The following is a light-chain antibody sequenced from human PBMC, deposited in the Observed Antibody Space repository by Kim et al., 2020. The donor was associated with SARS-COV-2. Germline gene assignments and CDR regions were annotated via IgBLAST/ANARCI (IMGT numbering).Light chain of an antibody. CDR3: QQSYSTLKT. CDR2: AAS. CDR1: QSISSY. Sequence: ASVGDRVTITCRASQSISSYLNWYQQKPGKAPKLLIYAASSLQSGVPSRFSCSGSGTDFTLTISSLQPEDFATYYCQQSYSTLKTFGGGTKVDIK. V-gene: IGKV1-39*01. J-gene: IGKJ4*01.